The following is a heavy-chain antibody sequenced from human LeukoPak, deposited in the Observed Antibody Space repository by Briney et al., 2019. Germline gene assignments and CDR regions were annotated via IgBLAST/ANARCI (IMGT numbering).Heavy chain of an antibody. V-gene: IGHV1-2*02. CDR1: GYTFTGYY. Sequence: ASVKVSCKASGYTFTGYYMHWVRQAPGQGLEWMGWINPNSGGANYAQKFQGRVTMTRDTSISTAYMELSRLRSDDTAVYYCARGLYSGRPAVVDYWGQGTLVTVSS. D-gene: IGHD1-26*01. CDR3: ARGLYSGRPAVVDY. CDR2: INPNSGGA. J-gene: IGHJ4*02.